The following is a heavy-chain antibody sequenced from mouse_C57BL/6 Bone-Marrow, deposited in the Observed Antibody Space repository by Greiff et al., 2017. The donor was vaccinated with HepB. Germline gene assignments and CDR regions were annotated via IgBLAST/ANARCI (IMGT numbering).Heavy chain of an antibody. Sequence: SGPELVKPGASVKISCKASGYSFTDYNMNWVKQSNGKSLEWIGVINPNYGTTSYNQKFKGKATLTVDQSSSTAYMQLNSLTSEDSAVYYCANYYGSSYYAMDYWGQGTSVTVSS. CDR3: ANYYGSSYYAMDY. J-gene: IGHJ4*01. CDR2: INPNYGTT. D-gene: IGHD1-1*01. CDR1: GYSFTDYN. V-gene: IGHV1-39*01.